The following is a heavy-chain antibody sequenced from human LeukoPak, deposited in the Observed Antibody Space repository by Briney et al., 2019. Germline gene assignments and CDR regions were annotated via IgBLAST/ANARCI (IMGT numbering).Heavy chain of an antibody. V-gene: IGHV3-74*01. D-gene: IGHD2-21*02. CDR3: VREDIVVVTTLDH. Sequence: PGGSLRLSCAASGFSFSRFWMHWVRQAAGKGLVWVSRITSDGSNRDYADCVKGRFTISRDNAKNTLYLQMNSLRTEDTAVYFCVREDIVVVTTLDHWGQGSLVTVSS. CDR2: ITSDGSNR. CDR1: GFSFSRFW. J-gene: IGHJ4*02.